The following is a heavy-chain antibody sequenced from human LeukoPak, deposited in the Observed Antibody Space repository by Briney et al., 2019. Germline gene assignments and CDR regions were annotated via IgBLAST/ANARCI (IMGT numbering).Heavy chain of an antibody. J-gene: IGHJ3*02. V-gene: IGHV1-24*01. Sequence: ASVTVSCKVSGYTLTELSMHWVRQAPGKGLEWMGGFDPEDGETIYAQKFQGRVTMTEDTSTDTAYMELSSLRSEDTAVYYCATGSHYDILTASAFDIWGQGTMVTVSS. CDR2: FDPEDGET. CDR3: ATGSHYDILTASAFDI. D-gene: IGHD3-9*01. CDR1: GYTLTELS.